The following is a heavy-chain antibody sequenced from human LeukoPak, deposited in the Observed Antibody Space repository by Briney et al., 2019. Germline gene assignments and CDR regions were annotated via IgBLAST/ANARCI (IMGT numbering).Heavy chain of an antibody. Sequence: ASVKVSCKASGYTFTGYYMHWVRQAPGQGLEWMGWINPNSGGTNYAQKFQGRVTMTRDTSISTAYMELSRLRSDDTAVYYCARGDILTGYYRYYGMDVWGQGTTVTVSS. V-gene: IGHV1-2*02. J-gene: IGHJ6*02. CDR2: INPNSGGT. CDR1: GYTFTGYY. D-gene: IGHD3-9*01. CDR3: ARGDILTGYYRYYGMDV.